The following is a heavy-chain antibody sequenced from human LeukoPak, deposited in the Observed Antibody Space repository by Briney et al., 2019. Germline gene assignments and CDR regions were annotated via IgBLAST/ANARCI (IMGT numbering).Heavy chain of an antibody. Sequence: GASVKVSCKASGYTFTSYYMHWVRQAPGQGLERMGWINPNSGGTNYAQKFQGRVTMTRDTSISTAYMELSRLRSDDTAVYYCASPHEYSSSTQFDYWGQGTLVTVSS. V-gene: IGHV1-2*02. D-gene: IGHD6-6*01. CDR3: ASPHEYSSSTQFDY. J-gene: IGHJ4*02. CDR2: INPNSGGT. CDR1: GYTFTSYY.